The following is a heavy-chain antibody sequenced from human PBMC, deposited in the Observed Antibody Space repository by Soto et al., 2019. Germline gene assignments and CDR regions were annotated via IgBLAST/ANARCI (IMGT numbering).Heavy chain of an antibody. Sequence: GESLKISCKGSGYNFTTYWITWVRQMPGKGLEWMGRIDPSDSYTNYSPSFQGHVTISADKSISTAYLQWSSLKASDTAMYFCARQAVTQGRFDYWGQGTLVTV. V-gene: IGHV5-10-1*01. CDR2: IDPSDSYT. D-gene: IGHD4-17*01. CDR1: GYNFTTYW. J-gene: IGHJ4*02. CDR3: ARQAVTQGRFDY.